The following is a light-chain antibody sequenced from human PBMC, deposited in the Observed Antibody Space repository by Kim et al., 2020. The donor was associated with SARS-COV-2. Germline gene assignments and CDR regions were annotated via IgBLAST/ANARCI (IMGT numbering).Light chain of an antibody. CDR1: SSDVGGYNY. Sequence: QSALTQPASVSGSPAQSITISCTGTSSDVGGYNYVSWYQQHPGNAPKLMIYGVSKRPSGISNRFSGPKSGNTASLTISGLQAEDEADYYCTSYTSSNDWVFGGGTQLTVL. J-gene: IGLJ3*02. CDR2: GVS. V-gene: IGLV2-14*01. CDR3: TSYTSSNDWV.